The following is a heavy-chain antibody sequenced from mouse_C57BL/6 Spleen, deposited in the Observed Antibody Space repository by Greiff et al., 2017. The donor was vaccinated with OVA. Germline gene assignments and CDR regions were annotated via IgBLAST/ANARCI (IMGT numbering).Heavy chain of an antibody. V-gene: IGHV5-9-1*02. CDR2: ISSGGDYI. J-gene: IGHJ4*01. CDR3: TRDQVTTVVATWAMDY. Sequence: EVQLVESGEGLVKPGGSLKLSCAASGFTFSSYAMSWVRQTPEKRLEWVAYISSGGDYIYYADPVKGRFTISRDNARNTLYLQMSSLKSEDTAMYYCTRDQVTTVVATWAMDYWGQGTSVTVSS. D-gene: IGHD1-1*01. CDR1: GFTFSSYA.